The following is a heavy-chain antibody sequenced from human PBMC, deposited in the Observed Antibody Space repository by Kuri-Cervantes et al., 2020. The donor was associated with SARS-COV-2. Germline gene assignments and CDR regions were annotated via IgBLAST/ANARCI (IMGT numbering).Heavy chain of an antibody. CDR2: IYHSGST. CDR1: GYSISSGYY. CDR3: ARSGYYSRGVTYYYMDV. V-gene: IGHV4-38-2*01. J-gene: IGHJ6*03. Sequence: ESLKLSCAVSGYSISSGYYWGWIRQPPGKGLEWIGSIYHSGSTYYNPSLKSRVTISVDTSKNQFSLKLSSVTAADTAVYYCARSGYYSRGVTYYYMDVWDKGTTVTVSS. D-gene: IGHD3-22*01.